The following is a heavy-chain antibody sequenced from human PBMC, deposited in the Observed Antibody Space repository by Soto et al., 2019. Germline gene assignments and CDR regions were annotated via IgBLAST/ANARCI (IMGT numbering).Heavy chain of an antibody. CDR2: IYHSGYT. Sequence: QVQLQESGPGLVRPSETLSLTCSVSGASLSNDYWNWIRQSPGKGLEWIGDIYHSGYTKYNPSFESRVTISIDTSKTQFSLNLTSVTAADTAVYYCARERSIFGVVTFDFWGQGTLVTVSS. V-gene: IGHV4-59*01. D-gene: IGHD3-3*01. CDR1: GASLSNDY. CDR3: ARERSIFGVVTFDF. J-gene: IGHJ4*02.